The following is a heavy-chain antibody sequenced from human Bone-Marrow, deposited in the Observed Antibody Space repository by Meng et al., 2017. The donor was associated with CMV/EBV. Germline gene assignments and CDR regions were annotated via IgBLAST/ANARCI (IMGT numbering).Heavy chain of an antibody. D-gene: IGHD3-16*01. CDR3: VKDSQRLGTYSFDY. J-gene: IGHJ4*02. CDR1: GFTFSSYW. CDR2: IKQDGSEK. Sequence: GESLKISCAASGFTFSSYWMSWVRQAPGKGLEWVANIKQDGSEKYYVDSVKGRFTISRDNAKNSLYLQMNNLRTEDTALYYCVKDSQRLGTYSFDYWGQGTLVTVSS. V-gene: IGHV3-7*03.